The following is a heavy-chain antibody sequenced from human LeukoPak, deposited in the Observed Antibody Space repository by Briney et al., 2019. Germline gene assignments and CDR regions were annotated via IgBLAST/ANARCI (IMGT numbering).Heavy chain of an antibody. CDR1: GFTFSSYG. J-gene: IGHJ4*02. Sequence: GGSLRLSCAASGFTFSSYGMHWVRQAPGKGLEWVAFIQYDGSNKYYADSVKGRFTISRDNSKNTLYLQMNSLRAEDTAVYYCAKDLLGSYYPWYWGQGTLVTVSS. V-gene: IGHV3-30*02. CDR3: AKDLLGSYYPWY. CDR2: IQYDGSNK. D-gene: IGHD1-26*01.